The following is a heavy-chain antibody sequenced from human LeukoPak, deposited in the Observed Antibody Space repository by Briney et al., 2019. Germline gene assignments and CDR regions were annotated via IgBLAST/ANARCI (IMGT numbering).Heavy chain of an antibody. CDR3: AREMSIASDY. J-gene: IGHJ4*02. V-gene: IGHV3-66*02. CDR1: RFTVSNNY. D-gene: IGHD6-6*01. Sequence: GGSLRLSCAASRFTVSNNYMSWVRQAPGKGLEWVSVIYSGGSTYYADSVKGRFTISRDDSKNTLYLQMNSLRPEDTAVYYCAREMSIASDYWGQGTLVTVSS. CDR2: IYSGGST.